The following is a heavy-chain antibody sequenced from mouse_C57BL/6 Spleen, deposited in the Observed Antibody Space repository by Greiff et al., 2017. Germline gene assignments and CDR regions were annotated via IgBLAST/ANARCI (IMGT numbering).Heavy chain of an antibody. J-gene: IGHJ1*03. Sequence: EVKLMESEGGLVQPGSSMKLSCTASGFTFSDYYMAWVRQVPEKGLEWVANINYDGSSTYYLDSLKSRFIISRDNAKNILYLQMSSLKSEDTATYYCARDRFYYYGSSYGYFDVWGTGTTVTVSS. CDR3: ARDRFYYYGSSYGYFDV. V-gene: IGHV5-16*01. CDR2: INYDGSST. D-gene: IGHD1-1*01. CDR1: GFTFSDYY.